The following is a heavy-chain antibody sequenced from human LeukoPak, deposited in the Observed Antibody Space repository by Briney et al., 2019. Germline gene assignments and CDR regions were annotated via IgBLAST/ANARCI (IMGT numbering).Heavy chain of an antibody. D-gene: IGHD2-15*01. Sequence: SGGSLRLSCAASGFTFSGSWMSWVRQAPGKGLEWVANIKQGGSEKYYVDSVKGRFTISRDNAKNSLYLQMNSLRAEDTAVYYCVRGGGSYEYWGQGTLVTVSS. CDR2: IKQGGSEK. CDR3: VRGGGSYEY. V-gene: IGHV3-7*01. CDR1: GFTFSGSW. J-gene: IGHJ4*02.